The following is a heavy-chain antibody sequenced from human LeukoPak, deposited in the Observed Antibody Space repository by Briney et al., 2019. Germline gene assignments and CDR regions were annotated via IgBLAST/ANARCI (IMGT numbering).Heavy chain of an antibody. CDR1: GVTFIIYE. CDR3: ARDTSRGFQYYFDY. CDR2: INNFVSTI. V-gene: IGHV3-48*03. Sequence: GGSLRLSCAASGVTFIIYEMSWVRQAPGKGLEWVSYINNFVSTIYYAHSVNGRFTISRDNAKNSLYLQMNSLRVEDTAVYYCARDTSRGFQYYFDYWGQGTLVTVSS. J-gene: IGHJ4*02.